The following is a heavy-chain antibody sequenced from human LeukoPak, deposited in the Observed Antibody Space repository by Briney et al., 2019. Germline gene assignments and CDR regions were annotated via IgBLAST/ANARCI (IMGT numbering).Heavy chain of an antibody. CDR2: ISGNNDNP. V-gene: IGHV1-18*01. J-gene: IGHJ4*02. Sequence: ASVRVSCRTSGYTFSNFGINWVRQAPGQGLEWMGWISGNNDNPNYGQKFQGRFTVTTDSSTSTAYMELRNLRFDDTAVYYCARDGTSTDDYWGQGTLVTVSS. CDR1: GYTFSNFG. CDR3: ARDGTSTDDY. D-gene: IGHD2-2*01.